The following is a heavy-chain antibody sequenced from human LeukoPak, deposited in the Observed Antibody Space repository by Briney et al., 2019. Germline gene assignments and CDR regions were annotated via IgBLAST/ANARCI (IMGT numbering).Heavy chain of an antibody. J-gene: IGHJ4*02. D-gene: IGHD3-22*01. CDR2: IYYSGST. Sequence: SETLSLTCTVSGGSISSSRYYWGWIRQPPGKGLEWIGSIYYSGSTYYNPSLKSRVTISVDTSRNQFSLKLSSVTAADTAVYYCARLGGYYYDSSDYYFDYWGQGTLVTVSS. CDR1: GGSISSSRYY. CDR3: ARLGGYYYDSSDYYFDY. V-gene: IGHV4-39*01.